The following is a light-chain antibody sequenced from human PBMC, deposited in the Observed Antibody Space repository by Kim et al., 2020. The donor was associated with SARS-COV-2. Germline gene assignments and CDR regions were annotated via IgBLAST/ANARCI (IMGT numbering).Light chain of an antibody. V-gene: IGKV1-27*01. CDR1: QGITNS. Sequence: DIQMTQSPSSLSVSVVDIVTITCRASQGITNSLAWYQQKPGKVPQLLIYAASALQSGVPSRFSGSGSGTDFTLTISSLQPEDVATYYCQKYNSAPWTFGQGTKVEIK. CDR3: QKYNSAPWT. CDR2: AAS. J-gene: IGKJ1*01.